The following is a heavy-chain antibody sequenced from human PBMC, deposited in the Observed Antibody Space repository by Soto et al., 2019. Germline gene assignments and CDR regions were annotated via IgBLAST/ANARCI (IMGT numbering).Heavy chain of an antibody. V-gene: IGHV3-43*01. CDR1: GFTFGDYT. Sequence: GGSLRLSCAASGFTFGDYTMHWVRQTPGKGLEWVSLISWDGGTTYYADSVKGRFTISRDNSKNSLYLQMNSLRTEDTALYYCAKNGDCGGDCYSLQHWGQGTLVTVS. D-gene: IGHD2-21*02. CDR3: AKNGDCGGDCYSLQH. J-gene: IGHJ1*01. CDR2: ISWDGGTT.